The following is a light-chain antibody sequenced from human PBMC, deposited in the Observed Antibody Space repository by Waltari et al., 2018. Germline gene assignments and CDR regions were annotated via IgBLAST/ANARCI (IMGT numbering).Light chain of an antibody. CDR3: QTWGTGIRV. J-gene: IGLJ3*02. CDR1: SGHSNYA. Sequence: QLVLTQSPSASASLGASVKLTCTLSSGHSNYAIAWHQQQPGKGHRYLMKLNSDGTHNKGDGIPDRFSGSSSGAERYLTISSLQSEDEADYYCQTWGTGIRVFGGGTKLTVL. V-gene: IGLV4-69*01. CDR2: LNSDGTH.